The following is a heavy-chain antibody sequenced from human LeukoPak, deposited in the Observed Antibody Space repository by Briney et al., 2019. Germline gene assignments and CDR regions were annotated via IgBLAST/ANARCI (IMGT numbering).Heavy chain of an antibody. Sequence: GESLKISCKGSGYSFTSYWIGWVRQMPGKGLEWMGIIYPGDSDTRYSPSFQGQVTISADKSISTAYLQWSSLKASDTAMYYCARPHYGSGPLYYFDYWGQGTLVTVSS. CDR2: IYPGDSDT. V-gene: IGHV5-51*01. D-gene: IGHD3-10*01. CDR3: ARPHYGSGPLYYFDY. CDR1: GYSFTSYW. J-gene: IGHJ4*02.